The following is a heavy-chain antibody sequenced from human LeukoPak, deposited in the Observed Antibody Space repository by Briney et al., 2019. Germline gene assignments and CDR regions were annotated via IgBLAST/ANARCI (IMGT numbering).Heavy chain of an antibody. CDR2: LYNTVNT. J-gene: IGHJ4*02. CDR3: ARAKPDWNPPDY. V-gene: IGHV4-59*08. Sequence: PSETLSLTCTVSGGPITSNFWSWIRQPPGKGLEWIGYLYNTVNTKYNPSLKSRATISGDTSKNQFSLKLSSLSAADTAVYYRARAKPDWNPPDYWGQGILVTVSS. D-gene: IGHD1-1*01. CDR1: GGPITSNF.